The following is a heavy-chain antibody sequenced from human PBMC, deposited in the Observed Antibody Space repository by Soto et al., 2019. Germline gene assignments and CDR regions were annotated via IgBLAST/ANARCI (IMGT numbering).Heavy chain of an antibody. CDR2: IKQDGSEK. V-gene: IGHV3-7*01. CDR3: ARDLGGGKGGGGAFDI. J-gene: IGHJ3*02. D-gene: IGHD3-16*01. Sequence: GGSLRLSCAASGFTFSSYWMSWVRQAPGKGLEWVANIKQDGSEKYYVDSVKGRFTISRDNAKNSLYLQMNSLRAEDTAVYYCARDLGGGKGGGGAFDIWGQGTMVTVSS. CDR1: GFTFSSYW.